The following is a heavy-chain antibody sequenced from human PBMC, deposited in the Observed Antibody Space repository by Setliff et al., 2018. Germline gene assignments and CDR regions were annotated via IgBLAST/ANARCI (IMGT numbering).Heavy chain of an antibody. CDR2: INHSGST. Sequence: KASETLSLTCAVYGGSFSGYYWSWIRQPPGKGLEWIGEINHSGSTNYNPSPKSRVTISVDTSKNQFSLKLSSVTAADTAVYYCARETTAWGYVDTAMVTFIDQWGQGTLVTVSS. J-gene: IGHJ4*02. CDR1: GGSFSGYY. D-gene: IGHD5-18*01. CDR3: ARETTAWGYVDTAMVTFIDQ. V-gene: IGHV4-34*01.